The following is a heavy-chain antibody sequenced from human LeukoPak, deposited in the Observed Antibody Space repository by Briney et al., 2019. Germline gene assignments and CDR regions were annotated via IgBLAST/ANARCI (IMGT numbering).Heavy chain of an antibody. CDR1: GFTFDDYG. CDR2: ISGDGSNV. V-gene: IGHV3-74*01. J-gene: IGHJ4*02. CDR3: GRGKSPAAVDD. D-gene: IGHD2-2*01. Sequence: PGGSLRLSCAASGFTFDDYGMSWVRQAPGKGLVWVSHISGDGSNVNYADSVKGRFTISRDNAKNTLYLQMNSLRVEDTALYYCGRGKSPAAVDDWGQGTLVTVPS.